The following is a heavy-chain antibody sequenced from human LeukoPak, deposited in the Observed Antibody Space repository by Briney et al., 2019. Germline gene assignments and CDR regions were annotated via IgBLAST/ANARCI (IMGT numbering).Heavy chain of an antibody. CDR1: GFTFSGYA. CDR3: ARRVAGYFDY. V-gene: IGHV3-23*01. D-gene: IGHD6-19*01. Sequence: GGSLRLSCAASGFTFSGYAMTWVRQAPGKGLEWVSGISGGGGTTYYADSVKGRFTISRDNSKNTLYLQMNNLRAEDTAVYYCARRVAGYFDYWGQGTLVTVSS. J-gene: IGHJ4*02. CDR2: ISGGGGTT.